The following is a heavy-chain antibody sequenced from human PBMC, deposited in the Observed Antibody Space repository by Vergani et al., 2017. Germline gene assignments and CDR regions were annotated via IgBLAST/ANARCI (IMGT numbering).Heavy chain of an antibody. Sequence: EVQLVESGGGLVKPGGSLRLSCAASGFTFSNAWMSWVRQAPGKGLEWVGRIKSKTDGGTTDYAAPVKGRFTISRDDSKNTLYLQMNSLRAEDTAVYYCARVRSSSGSAGFLSLWGQGTLVTVSS. CDR1: GFTFSNAW. CDR2: IKSKTDGGTT. CDR3: ARVRSSSGSAGFLSL. V-gene: IGHV3-15*01. J-gene: IGHJ4*02. D-gene: IGHD3-22*01.